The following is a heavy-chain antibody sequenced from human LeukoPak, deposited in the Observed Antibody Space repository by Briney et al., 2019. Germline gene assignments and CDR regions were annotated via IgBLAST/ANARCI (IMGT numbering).Heavy chain of an antibody. Sequence: PGGSLRLSCAASGFAFSSYGMHWVRQAPGKGLEWVAVISYDGTNKYYADSVKGRFTISRDNSKNTLYLQMNSLRAEDTAVYYCANDGGNIVVVEYYFDYWGQGTLVTVSS. D-gene: IGHD2-15*01. CDR3: ANDGGNIVVVEYYFDY. J-gene: IGHJ4*02. CDR2: ISYDGTNK. V-gene: IGHV3-30*18. CDR1: GFAFSSYG.